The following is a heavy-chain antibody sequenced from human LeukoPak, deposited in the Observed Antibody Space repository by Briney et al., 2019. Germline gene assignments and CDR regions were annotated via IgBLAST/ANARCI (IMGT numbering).Heavy chain of an antibody. V-gene: IGHV4-30-4*07. CDR1: GDSISTGAYS. CDR3: ARNKPSSGYYFDF. D-gene: IGHD3-22*01. CDR2: VFDTGST. J-gene: IGHJ4*02. Sequence: PSQTLSLTCAVSGDSISTGAYSWSWIRQPPGKGLEWLGYVFDTGSTYYNPSLKRRLSISVDTSKNQFSLRPSSVTAADTAVYYCARNKPSSGYYFDFWGQGTLVTVSS.